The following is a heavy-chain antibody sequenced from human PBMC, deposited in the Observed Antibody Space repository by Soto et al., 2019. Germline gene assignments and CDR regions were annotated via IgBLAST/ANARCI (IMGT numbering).Heavy chain of an antibody. D-gene: IGHD2-15*01. CDR1: GFTFSSYA. CDR3: ARESDGYCSGGSCSYYFDY. J-gene: IGHJ4*02. Sequence: PGGSLRLSCAASGFTFSSYAMHWVRQAPGKGLEWVAVISYDGSNKYYADSVKGRFTISRDNSKNTLYLQMNSLRAEDTAVYYCARESDGYCSGGSCSYYFDYWGQGTLVTVSS. V-gene: IGHV3-30-3*01. CDR2: ISYDGSNK.